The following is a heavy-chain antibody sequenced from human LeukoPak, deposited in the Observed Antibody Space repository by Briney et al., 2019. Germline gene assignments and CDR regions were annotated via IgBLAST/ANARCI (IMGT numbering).Heavy chain of an antibody. J-gene: IGHJ4*02. D-gene: IGHD4-11*01. Sequence: SVKVSCKASGGTFSSYAISWVRQAPGQGLEWMGGITPIFGTANYAQKFQGRVTITADESTSTAYMELSSLRSEGTAVYYCARDGPGRTVTTDYWGQGTLVTVSS. CDR3: ARDGPGRTVTTDY. CDR2: ITPIFGTA. V-gene: IGHV1-69*13. CDR1: GGTFSSYA.